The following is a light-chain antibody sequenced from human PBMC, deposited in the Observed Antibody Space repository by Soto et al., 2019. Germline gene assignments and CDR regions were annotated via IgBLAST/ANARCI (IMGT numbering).Light chain of an antibody. Sequence: DIVMTQSPLSLPVTPGEPASISCRSSQSLLHGNGYNYLDWYLQKPGQSPQLLIYLGSNRASGVPDRFSGSGSGADFTLKISRVEAEDVGVYYCIQALQTPLTFGGGTKVEIK. J-gene: IGKJ4*01. CDR2: LGS. V-gene: IGKV2-28*01. CDR1: QSLLHGNGYNY. CDR3: IQALQTPLT.